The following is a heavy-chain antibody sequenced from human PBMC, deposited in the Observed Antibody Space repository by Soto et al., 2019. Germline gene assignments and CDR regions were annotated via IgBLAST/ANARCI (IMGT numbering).Heavy chain of an antibody. CDR3: ARNPTV. J-gene: IGHJ4*02. V-gene: IGHV4-31*03. Sequence: SETLSLTCTVSGGSISSGGYYWSWIRQHPVKGLELIGYIYYSESTYYNPSLKIRVTISVDTFKNQFSLKLSSVTAADTAVYYCARNPTVWGQGTLVTVSS. CDR1: GGSISSGGYY. CDR2: IYYSEST. D-gene: IGHD4-17*01.